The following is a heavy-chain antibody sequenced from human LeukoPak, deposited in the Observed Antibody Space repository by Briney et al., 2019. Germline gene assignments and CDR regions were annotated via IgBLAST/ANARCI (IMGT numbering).Heavy chain of an antibody. CDR3: AKAHPDYYDSSGYSFDP. D-gene: IGHD3-22*01. J-gene: IGHJ5*02. Sequence: GALKPSFGPLGFTFRGFGRSGARPAPGEGRGGGPAYSGSGGSTYYADSVKGRFTISRDNSKNTLYLQMNSLRAEDTAVYYCAKAHPDYYDSSGYSFDPWGQGTLVTVSS. CDR1: GFTFRGFG. V-gene: IGHV3-23*01. CDR2: YSGSGGST.